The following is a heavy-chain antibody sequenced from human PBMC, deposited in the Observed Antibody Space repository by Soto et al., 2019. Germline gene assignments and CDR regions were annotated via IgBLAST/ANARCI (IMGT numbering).Heavy chain of an antibody. D-gene: IGHD1-26*01. CDR1: GGSISSYY. V-gene: IGHV4-59*08. CDR3: ARRTLVGSLFDY. J-gene: IGHJ4*02. Sequence: ASETLSLTCTVSGGSISSYYWSWIRQPPGKGLEWIGYIYYSGSTNYNPSLKSRVAISVDTSKNQFSLKLSSVTAADTAVYYWARRTLVGSLFDYWGQGTLVP. CDR2: IYYSGST.